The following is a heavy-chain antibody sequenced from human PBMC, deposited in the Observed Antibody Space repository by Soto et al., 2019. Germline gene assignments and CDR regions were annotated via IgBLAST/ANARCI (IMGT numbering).Heavy chain of an antibody. CDR1: GFTFSSYS. Sequence: QVQLVESGGGVVQPGRSLRLSCAASGFTFSSYSIHWVRQAPSKGLEWVAVISFDGSYEYYADSVKGRFTISRDNSKNTLYLQMNSLRAEDTAVYYCARGAGITVASTSFDYWGQGTLVTVSS. J-gene: IGHJ4*02. V-gene: IGHV3-30-3*01. D-gene: IGHD6-19*01. CDR2: ISFDGSYE. CDR3: ARGAGITVASTSFDY.